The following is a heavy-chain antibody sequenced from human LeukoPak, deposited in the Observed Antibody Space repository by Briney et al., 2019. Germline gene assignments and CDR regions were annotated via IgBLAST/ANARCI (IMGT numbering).Heavy chain of an antibody. CDR2: IYYSGST. CDR1: GGSISSGGYY. Sequence: PSETLSLTCTVSGGSISSGGYYWSWIRQHPGKGLEWIGYIYYSGSTYYNPSLKSRVTISVDTSKNQFSLKLSSVTAADTAVYYCARDSGFGELLSYYYYGMDVWGQGTTVTVSS. V-gene: IGHV4-31*03. CDR3: ARDSGFGELLSYYYYGMDV. D-gene: IGHD3-10*01. J-gene: IGHJ6*02.